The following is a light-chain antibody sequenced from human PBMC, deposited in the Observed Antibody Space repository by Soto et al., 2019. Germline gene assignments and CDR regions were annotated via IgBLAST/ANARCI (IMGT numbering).Light chain of an antibody. CDR3: QQSGRP. CDR2: GAS. CDR1: QSLTSDY. V-gene: IGKV3-20*01. Sequence: EIVLTQSPGTLSLSPGERATLSCRASQSLTSDYLAWYQQKPGQTPRLLIHGASSRATGIPDRFSGSGSGTDFTLTISRLEPEDSAVYYCQQSGRPFGQGTNADIK. J-gene: IGKJ1*01.